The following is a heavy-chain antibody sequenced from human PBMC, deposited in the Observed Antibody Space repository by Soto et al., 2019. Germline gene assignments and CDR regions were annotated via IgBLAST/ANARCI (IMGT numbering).Heavy chain of an antibody. V-gene: IGHV4-39*01. D-gene: IGHD4-17*01. J-gene: IGHJ4*02. Sequence: ASETLSLTCTVSGGSISSSSYYWGWIRQPPGKGLEWIGSIYYSGSTYYNPSLKSRVTISVDTSKNQFSLKLSSVTAADTAVYYCARQRGHYGDYDWGQGTLVTVSS. CDR3: ARQRGHYGDYD. CDR2: IYYSGST. CDR1: GGSISSSSYY.